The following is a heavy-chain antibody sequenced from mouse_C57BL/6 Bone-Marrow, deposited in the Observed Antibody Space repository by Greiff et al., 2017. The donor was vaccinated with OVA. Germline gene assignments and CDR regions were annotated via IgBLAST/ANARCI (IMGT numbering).Heavy chain of an antibody. J-gene: IGHJ3*01. CDR3: ARAGIYDGGAWCAY. Sequence: VQLKESGPELVKPGASVKISCKASGYSFTDYNMNWVKQSNGKSLEWIGVISPTYGTTSYNQKFKGKATLTVDQSSSTAYMQLNSLTSEDSAVYYCARAGIYDGGAWCAYWGQGTLVTVSA. V-gene: IGHV1-39*01. D-gene: IGHD2-12*01. CDR2: ISPTYGTT. CDR1: GYSFTDYN.